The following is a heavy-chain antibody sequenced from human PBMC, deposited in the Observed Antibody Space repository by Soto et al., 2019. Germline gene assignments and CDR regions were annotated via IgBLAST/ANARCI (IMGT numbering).Heavy chain of an antibody. Sequence: QVPLVQSGAEVKKPGASVKVSCKASGYTFTSYAMHWVRQAPGQRLEWMGWINAGNGNTKYSQKFQGRVTITRDTSASTAYMELSSLRSEDTAVYYCARERYYDFWSGYYERTYYYYGMDVWGQGTTVTVSS. V-gene: IGHV1-3*01. CDR1: GYTFTSYA. CDR2: INAGNGNT. J-gene: IGHJ6*02. CDR3: ARERYYDFWSGYYERTYYYYGMDV. D-gene: IGHD3-3*01.